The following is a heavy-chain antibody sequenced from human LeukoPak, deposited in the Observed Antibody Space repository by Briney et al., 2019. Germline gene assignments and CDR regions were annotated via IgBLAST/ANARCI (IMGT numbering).Heavy chain of an antibody. CDR2: ISGSGGST. J-gene: IGHJ4*02. D-gene: IGHD3-9*01. CDR1: GSTFSSYA. V-gene: IGHV3-23*01. CDR3: ARDRLHYDSLTGYPAD. Sequence: GGSLRLSCAASGSTFSSYAMSWVRQAPGKGLEWVSAISGSGGSTYYADSVKGRFTISRDNSKNTLYLQMNSLRAEDTAVYYCARDRLHYDSLTGYPADWGQGTLVTVSS.